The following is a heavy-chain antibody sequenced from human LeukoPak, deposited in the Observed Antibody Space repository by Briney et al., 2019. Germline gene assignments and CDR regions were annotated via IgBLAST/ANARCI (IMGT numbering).Heavy chain of an antibody. Sequence: PGGSLRLSCAASGFTFSSYGMHWVRQAPGKGLEWVAFIRYDGSNKYYADSVKGRFTISRDNAKNSLYLQMNSLRAEDTAVYYCARPDCSGGSCYYYMDVWGKGTTVTVSS. D-gene: IGHD2-15*01. CDR2: IRYDGSNK. V-gene: IGHV3-30*02. CDR1: GFTFSSYG. CDR3: ARPDCSGGSCYYYMDV. J-gene: IGHJ6*03.